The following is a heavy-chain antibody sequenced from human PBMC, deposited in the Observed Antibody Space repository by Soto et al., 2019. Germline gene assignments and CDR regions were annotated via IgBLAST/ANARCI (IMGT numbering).Heavy chain of an antibody. D-gene: IGHD3-22*01. CDR1: GYTFTSYG. CDR2: INAGNGNT. V-gene: IGHV1-3*01. J-gene: IGHJ4*02. CDR3: ARPKDYDDCLDL. Sequence: GASVKVSCKASGYTFTSYGISWVRQAPGQRLEWMGWINAGNGNTKYSQKFQGRVTITRDTSASTAYMELSSLRSEDTAVYYCARPKDYDDCLDLWGQGTLVTVSS.